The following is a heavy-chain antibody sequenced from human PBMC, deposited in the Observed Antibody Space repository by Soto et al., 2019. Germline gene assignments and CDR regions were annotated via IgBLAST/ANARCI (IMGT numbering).Heavy chain of an antibody. J-gene: IGHJ4*02. D-gene: IGHD1-7*01. V-gene: IGHV3-33*01. CDR2: IWHGGSYK. Sequence: QVQLVESGGGVVQPGRSLRLSCAASGFTFNNYGMHWVRQAPGKGLEWVAVIWHGGSYKYDADSVKGRFTISRDTSKNTLYLQMNSLRGEDTAVYYCAGGNWNYGYFDYWGQGTLVTVSS. CDR1: GFTFNNYG. CDR3: AGGNWNYGYFDY.